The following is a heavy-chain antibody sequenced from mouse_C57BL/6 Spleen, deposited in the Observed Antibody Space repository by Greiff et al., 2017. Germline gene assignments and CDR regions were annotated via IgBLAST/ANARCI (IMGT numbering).Heavy chain of an antibody. J-gene: IGHJ1*03. CDR2: ISDGGSYT. CDR1: GFTFSSYA. V-gene: IGHV5-4*01. D-gene: IGHD1-1*01. Sequence: EVQGVESGGGLVKPGGSLKLSCAASGFTFSSYAMSWVRQTPETRLEWVATISDGGSYTYYPDNVKGRFTISRDNAKNNLYLQMSHLKSEDTAMYYCARDQSSYWYFDVWGTGTTVTVSS. CDR3: ARDQSSYWYFDV.